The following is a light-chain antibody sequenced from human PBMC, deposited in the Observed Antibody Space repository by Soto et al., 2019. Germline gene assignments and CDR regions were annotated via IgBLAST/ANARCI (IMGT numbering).Light chain of an antibody. V-gene: IGLV2-11*01. CDR1: SSDVGGYNY. J-gene: IGLJ1*01. Sequence: QSVLTQPRSVSGSPGLSVTISCTGTSSDVGGYNYVSWYQQHPGKAPKLMIYDVSERPSGVPDRFSGSKSGNTASLTISGLQAEDEADYYCCSYAGSFYVFGTGTKGPS. CDR3: CSYAGSFYV. CDR2: DVS.